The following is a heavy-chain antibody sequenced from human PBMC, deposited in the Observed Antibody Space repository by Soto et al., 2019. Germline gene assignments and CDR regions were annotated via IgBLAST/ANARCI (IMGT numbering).Heavy chain of an antibody. CDR1: GGTFSSYT. CDR2: IFPILGIA. Sequence: QVQLVQSGAEVKKPGSSVKVSCKASGGTFSSYTISWVRQAPGQGLEWMGRIFPILGIANYAQKFQGRVTITADKSTSTAYMELSSLRSEDTAVYYCASSQQLVHNWFDPWGQGTLVTVSS. CDR3: ASSQQLVHNWFDP. J-gene: IGHJ5*02. D-gene: IGHD6-13*01. V-gene: IGHV1-69*02.